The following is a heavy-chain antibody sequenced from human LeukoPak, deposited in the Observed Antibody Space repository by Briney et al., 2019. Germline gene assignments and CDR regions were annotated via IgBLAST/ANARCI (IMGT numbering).Heavy chain of an antibody. CDR3: ARDYDILTGYYYAFDI. D-gene: IGHD3-9*01. CDR1: GYTFTSYA. V-gene: IGHV7-4-1*02. CDR2: INTNTGNP. J-gene: IGHJ3*02. Sequence: GASVKVSCKASGYTFTSYAMNWVRQAPGRGLEWMGWINTNTGNPTYAQGFTGRFVFSLDTSVSTAYLQISSLKAEDTAVYYCARDYDILTGYYYAFDIWGQGTMVTVSS.